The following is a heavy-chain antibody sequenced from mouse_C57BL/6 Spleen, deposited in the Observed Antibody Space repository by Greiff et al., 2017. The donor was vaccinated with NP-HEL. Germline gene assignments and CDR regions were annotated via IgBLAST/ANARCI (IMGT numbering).Heavy chain of an antibody. CDR3: TRNYYDYGAWFAY. CDR2: IDPETGGT. CDR1: GYTFTDYE. V-gene: IGHV1-15*01. J-gene: IGHJ3*01. D-gene: IGHD2-4*01. Sequence: VKLQESGAELVRPGASVTLSCKASGYTFTDYEMHWVKQTPVHGLEWIGAIDPETGGTAYNQKFKGKAILTADKSSSTAYMELRSLTSEDSAVYYCTRNYYDYGAWFAYWGQGTLVTVSA.